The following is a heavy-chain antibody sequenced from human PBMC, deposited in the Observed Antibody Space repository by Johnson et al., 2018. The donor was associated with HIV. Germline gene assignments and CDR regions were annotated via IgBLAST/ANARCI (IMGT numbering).Heavy chain of an antibody. CDR2: ISYDGSNK. CDR1: GFTFSSYA. V-gene: IGHV3-30-3*01. CDR3: AREMGTVRGEALDI. J-gene: IGHJ3*02. Sequence: QVQLVESGGGVVQPGRSLRLSCAASGFTFSSYAMLWVRQAPGKGLEWVAVISYDGSNKYYADSVKGRFTISRGNSKNTLYLHMNSLRAEDTAVYYCAREMGTVRGEALDIWGRGTMVTVSS. D-gene: IGHD5-24*01.